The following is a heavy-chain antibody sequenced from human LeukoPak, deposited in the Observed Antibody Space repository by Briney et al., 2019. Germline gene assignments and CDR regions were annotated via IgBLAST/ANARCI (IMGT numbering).Heavy chain of an antibody. Sequence: PGGSLRLSCAASGFTFSSYAMHWVRQAPGKGLEWVAVISYDGSNKYYADSVKGRFTISRDNSKNTLYLQMNSLTAEDTAVYYCAKRAAPGDWFDPWGQGTLVTVSS. V-gene: IGHV3-30-3*01. CDR2: ISYDGSNK. CDR3: AKRAAPGDWFDP. D-gene: IGHD6-25*01. CDR1: GFTFSSYA. J-gene: IGHJ5*02.